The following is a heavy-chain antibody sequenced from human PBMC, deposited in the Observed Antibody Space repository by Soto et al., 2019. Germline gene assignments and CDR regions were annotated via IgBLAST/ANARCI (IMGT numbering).Heavy chain of an antibody. CDR2: FSGSGGET. CDR3: ARRSTYRWDYFDY. CDR1: GFIFSNQA. Sequence: GGSLRLSCAASGFIFSNQAMCWVRRGPGKGLEWVSCFSGSGGETYFADSVKGRFAISRDNSENTLILQMSSLRAEDTAIYYCARRSTYRWDYFDYWGQGTQVTVSS. J-gene: IGHJ4*02. V-gene: IGHV3-23*01. D-gene: IGHD3-16*02.